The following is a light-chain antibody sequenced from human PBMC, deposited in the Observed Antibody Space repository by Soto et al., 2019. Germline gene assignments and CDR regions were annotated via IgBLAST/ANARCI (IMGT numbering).Light chain of an antibody. J-gene: IGKJ1*01. Sequence: EMVLTQYPGTPSLSPGERATLSCRASQSGSSRYLAWYQQKHGQAPRLLIYGASRRAAGIPDRFSGSVSGTDGTLTISRLETEDGSVYDCQQYGSSTRTFGQGTKVDNK. CDR3: QQYGSSTRT. CDR1: QSGSSRY. V-gene: IGKV3-20*01. CDR2: GAS.